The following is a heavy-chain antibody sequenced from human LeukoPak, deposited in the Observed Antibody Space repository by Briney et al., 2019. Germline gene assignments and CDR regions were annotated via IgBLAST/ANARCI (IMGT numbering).Heavy chain of an antibody. CDR1: GGSISSYY. CDR3: AKTTYGMDV. V-gene: IGHV4-59*01. J-gene: IGHJ6*02. D-gene: IGHD1/OR15-1a*01. Sequence: SETLSLTCTVSGGSISSYYWSWIRQPPGKGLEWIGYIYYSGSTNYNPSLKSRVTISVDTSKNQFSLKLSSATAADTAVYYCAKTTYGMDVWGQGTTVTVSS. CDR2: IYYSGST.